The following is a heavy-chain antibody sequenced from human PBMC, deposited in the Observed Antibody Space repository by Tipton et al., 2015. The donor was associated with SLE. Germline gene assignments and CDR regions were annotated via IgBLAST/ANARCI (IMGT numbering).Heavy chain of an antibody. V-gene: IGHV3-30*02. CDR1: GFIFSSYD. CDR3: ARRRGYSSSSPTFDY. Sequence: SLRLSCAASGFIFSSYDMHWVRQAPGKGLEWVAFIRYDGSNKYYADSVKGRFTISRDNSKNTLYLQMNSLRAEDTAVYYCARRRGYSSSSPTFDYWGQGTLVTVSS. D-gene: IGHD6-6*01. CDR2: IRYDGSNK. J-gene: IGHJ4*02.